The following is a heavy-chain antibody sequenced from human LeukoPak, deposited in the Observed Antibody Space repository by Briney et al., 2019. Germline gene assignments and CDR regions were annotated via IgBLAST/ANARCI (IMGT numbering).Heavy chain of an antibody. CDR3: ARHFYGDSVFDY. CDR2: IYYSGST. J-gene: IGHJ4*02. Sequence: PSETLSLTCTVSGGSVISSLHSWGWVRQPPEKGLEWIGSIYYSGSTNYNASFNSRVTMSVDRSKDQFSLNLTSVAATDTAVYYCARHFYGDSVFDYWGKGTLVTVTS. D-gene: IGHD4-17*01. V-gene: IGHV4-39*01. CDR1: GGSVISSLHS.